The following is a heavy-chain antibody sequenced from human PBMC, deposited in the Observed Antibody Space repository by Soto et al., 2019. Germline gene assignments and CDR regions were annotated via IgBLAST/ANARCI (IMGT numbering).Heavy chain of an antibody. CDR3: AKSATVPAAIAY. V-gene: IGHV1-3*01. Sequence: ASVKVSCKASGYTFTSYAMHWVRQAPGQRLEWMGWINAGNGNTKYPQKFKGRVTITRDTSASTAYMELSSLRSEDTAVYYCAKSATVPAAIAYWGQGTLVTVSS. J-gene: IGHJ4*02. D-gene: IGHD2-2*02. CDR2: INAGNGNT. CDR1: GYTFTSYA.